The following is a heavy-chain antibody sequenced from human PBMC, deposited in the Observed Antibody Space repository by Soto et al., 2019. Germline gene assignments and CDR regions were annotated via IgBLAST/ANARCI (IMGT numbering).Heavy chain of an antibody. D-gene: IGHD3-3*01. CDR2: MRGSGGTA. Sequence: EVQLLESGGGLVQPGGSLRLSCAASGFTFSSYAMCWVRQAPGKGLEWVSGMRGSGGTAYYRDSGKGRFTISRDNSKRTLYLQMNSLRAEDTALYYCAKGPIFGVENIYDYWGQGTLVTVSS. V-gene: IGHV3-23*01. CDR1: GFTFSSYA. CDR3: AKGPIFGVENIYDY. J-gene: IGHJ4*02.